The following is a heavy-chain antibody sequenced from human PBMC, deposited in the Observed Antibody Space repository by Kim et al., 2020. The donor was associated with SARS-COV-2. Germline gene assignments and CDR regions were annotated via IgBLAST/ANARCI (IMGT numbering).Heavy chain of an antibody. Sequence: ASVKVSCKASGYSLSSYCITWVRQAPGLGLECMGWINAYNGNTYYAQKFQGRVTMTTDASTNTAYMELRSLRSDDTAVYYCARVSYGGKPFDYWGLGTLVTVSS. D-gene: IGHD4-17*01. V-gene: IGHV1-18*01. J-gene: IGHJ4*02. CDR3: ARVSYGGKPFDY. CDR2: INAYNGNT. CDR1: GYSLSSYC.